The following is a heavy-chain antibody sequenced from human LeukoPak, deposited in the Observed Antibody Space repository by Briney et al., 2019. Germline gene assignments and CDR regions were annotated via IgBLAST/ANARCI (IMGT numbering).Heavy chain of an antibody. D-gene: IGHD3-10*01. CDR3: ARDRTYYGSGEFDY. J-gene: IGHJ4*02. V-gene: IGHV1-2*02. CDR1: GYTFTGYY. CDR2: INPNSGGT. Sequence: ASVKVSCKASGYTFTGYYMHWVRQAPGQGLEWMGWINPNSGGTNYAQKFQGRVTMTRDTSISTAYMELSRLRSDDTAVYYCARDRTYYGSGEFDYWAREPWSPSPQ.